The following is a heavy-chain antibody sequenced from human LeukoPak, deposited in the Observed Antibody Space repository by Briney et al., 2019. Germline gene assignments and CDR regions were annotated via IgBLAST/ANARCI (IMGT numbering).Heavy chain of an antibody. CDR2: ISGSGGST. D-gene: IGHD6-19*01. Sequence: GGSLRLSCAASGFTFSSYAMSWVRQAPGKGLEWVSAISGSGGSTYYADSVKGRFTISRDDSKNTLYLQVNSLRAEDAAVYYCAKDQQWLATYNWFDPWGQGTLVTVSS. CDR3: AKDQQWLATYNWFDP. J-gene: IGHJ5*02. CDR1: GFTFSSYA. V-gene: IGHV3-23*01.